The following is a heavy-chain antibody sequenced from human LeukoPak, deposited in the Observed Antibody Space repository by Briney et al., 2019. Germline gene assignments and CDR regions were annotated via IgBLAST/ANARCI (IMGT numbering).Heavy chain of an antibody. D-gene: IGHD1-26*01. CDR1: GGSISSGGYY. CDR2: IYHSGST. V-gene: IGHV4-30-2*01. J-gene: IGHJ5*02. Sequence: SETLSLTCTVSGGSISSGGYYWSWIRQPPGKGLEWIGYIYHSGSTYYNPSLKSRVTISVDRSKNQFSLKLSSVTAADTAVYYCARGLGATTQNWFDPWGQGTLVTVSS. CDR3: ARGLGATTQNWFDP.